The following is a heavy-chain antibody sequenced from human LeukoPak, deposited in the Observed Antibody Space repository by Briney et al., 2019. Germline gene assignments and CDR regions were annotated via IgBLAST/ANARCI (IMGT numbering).Heavy chain of an antibody. J-gene: IGHJ4*02. V-gene: IGHV4-30-2*01. D-gene: IGHD1-26*01. CDR3: ARLGPTYYFDY. Sequence: SETLSLTCAVSGGSISSGGYTWSWVRQPPGKGLEWIGYIYHSGGTYYNPSLKSRVTISLDRSKNQFSLKLSSVTAADTAVYYCARLGPTYYFDYWGQGTLVTVSS. CDR2: IYHSGGT. CDR1: GGSISSGGYT.